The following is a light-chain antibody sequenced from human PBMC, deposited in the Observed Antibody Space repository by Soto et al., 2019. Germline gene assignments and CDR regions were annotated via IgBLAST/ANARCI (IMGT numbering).Light chain of an antibody. CDR2: DAS. V-gene: IGKV1-33*01. J-gene: IGKJ4*01. CDR3: QQNYAAPLT. CDR1: QGISNY. Sequence: DVQMTQSPASLSASVGDRVTITCQASQGISNYLNWYQQKPGKAPKLLIYDASNLETGVPSRFSGSGKGTHFTLSISDLRPEDFATYYCQQNYAAPLTFGGGTKV.